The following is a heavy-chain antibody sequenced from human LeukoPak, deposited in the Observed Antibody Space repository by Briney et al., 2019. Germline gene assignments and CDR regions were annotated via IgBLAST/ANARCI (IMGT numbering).Heavy chain of an antibody. Sequence: PGGSLRLSCAASGFTFSSFDMNWVRQAPGKGLEWVSSISTSSRYIYYRDSVKGRFTISRDDAKNSLYLQMNSLRVEDTAVHYCARADCSGSTCYLRRSWFDPWGQGTLVTVSS. CDR3: ARADCSGSTCYLRRSWFDP. CDR2: ISTSSRYI. CDR1: GFTFSSFD. J-gene: IGHJ5*02. D-gene: IGHD2-2*01. V-gene: IGHV3-21*01.